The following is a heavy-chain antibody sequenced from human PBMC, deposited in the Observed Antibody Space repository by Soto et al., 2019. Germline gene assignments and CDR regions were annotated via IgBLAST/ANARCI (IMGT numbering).Heavy chain of an antibody. V-gene: IGHV1-69*01. J-gene: IGHJ4*02. CDR3: AGIRGGYFY. Sequence: QVQLVQSGAEVKKPGSSVTVSCKAAGGTFSSYAISWLRQAPAQVLEWMGGIIPIFGTANYAQKFQGRVTITADESTSTAYMELSSLRSEDTAVYYCAGIRGGYFYWGQGTLVTVSS. CDR1: GGTFSSYA. CDR2: IIPIFGTA. D-gene: IGHD3-16*01.